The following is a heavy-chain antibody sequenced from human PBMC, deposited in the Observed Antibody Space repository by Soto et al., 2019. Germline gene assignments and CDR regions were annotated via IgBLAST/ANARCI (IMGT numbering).Heavy chain of an antibody. CDR1: GYTFTSYY. J-gene: IGHJ5*02. D-gene: IGHD5-18*01. CDR3: ARDLSPLQLWLHWFDP. Sequence: QVQLVQSGAEVKKPGASVKVSCKASGYTFTSYYMHWVRQAPGQGLEWMGIINPSGGSTSYAQKFQGRVTMTRDTSTSTVYMELSSLRSEDTAVYYCARDLSPLQLWLHWFDPWGQGTLVTVSS. CDR2: INPSGGST. V-gene: IGHV1-46*01.